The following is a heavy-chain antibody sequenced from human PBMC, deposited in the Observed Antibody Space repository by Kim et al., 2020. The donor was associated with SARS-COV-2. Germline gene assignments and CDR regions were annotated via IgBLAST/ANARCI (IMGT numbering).Heavy chain of an antibody. V-gene: IGHV1-2*02. CDR1: GYTFSGYY. D-gene: IGHD1-26*01. CDR3: ARAMRVSIPYAGSYLY. CDR2: INPGGGAT. Sequence: ASVKVSCQGSGYTFSGYYIHWLRQAPGQNPEWMGWINPGGGATKYAHNFQGRVTFTRDTSIDTAYMEVTSLRSDDTAVYYCARAMRVSIPYAGSYLYWGQGTLVTVSA. J-gene: IGHJ4*02.